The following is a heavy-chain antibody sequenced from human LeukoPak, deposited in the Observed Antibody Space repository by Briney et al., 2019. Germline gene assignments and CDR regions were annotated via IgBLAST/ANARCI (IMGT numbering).Heavy chain of an antibody. CDR2: IMDNGST. D-gene: IGHD2-15*01. J-gene: IGHJ3*02. V-gene: IGHV4-34*12. Sequence: SESLSLTCAVYGGSFSGYCWSWIRQPPGDGREWIGEIMDNGSTNYNPSLKSRVTISVDTSKNQFSLKLSSVTAADTAVYYCARVAPYIVVVVAATRVGAFDIWGQGTMVTVSS. CDR3: ARVAPYIVVVVAATRVGAFDI. CDR1: GGSFSGYC.